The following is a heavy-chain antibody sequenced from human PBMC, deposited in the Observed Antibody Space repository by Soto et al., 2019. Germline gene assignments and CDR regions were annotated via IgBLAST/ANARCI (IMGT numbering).Heavy chain of an antibody. D-gene: IGHD3-16*01. CDR2: IKEDGSEI. J-gene: IGHJ4*02. CDR1: GFNVMSCW. CDR3: ARDIGFDYVN. V-gene: IGHV3-7*01. Sequence: SGGSLRLSCAVSGFNVMSCWMSWVRQAPGKGLEWVASIKEDGSEIYYLHSVRGRFSISRDSAGNALHLTMNYLSAEDTGVYFCARDIGFDYVNWGQGTLVTVSS.